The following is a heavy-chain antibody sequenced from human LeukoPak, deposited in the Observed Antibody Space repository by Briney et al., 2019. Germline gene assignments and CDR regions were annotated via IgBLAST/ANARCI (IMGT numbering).Heavy chain of an antibody. Sequence: GGSLRLSCAASGFTFSSYGMHWVRQAPGKGLEWVAVISYDGSNKYYADSVKGRFTISRDNSKNTLYLQMNSLRAEDTAVYYCAKDLGLTTDYGDYEVATGAFDIWGQGTMATVSS. J-gene: IGHJ3*02. V-gene: IGHV3-30*18. CDR3: AKDLGLTTDYGDYEVATGAFDI. D-gene: IGHD4-17*01. CDR2: ISYDGSNK. CDR1: GFTFSSYG.